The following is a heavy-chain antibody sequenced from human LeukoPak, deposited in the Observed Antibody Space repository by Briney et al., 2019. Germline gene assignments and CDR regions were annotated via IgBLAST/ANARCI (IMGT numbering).Heavy chain of an antibody. CDR1: GGSISSGGYY. D-gene: IGHD2-2*01. CDR3: ARECSSTSCSAPYDAFDI. V-gene: IGHV4-30-2*01. CDR2: IYHSGST. Sequence: EASETLSLTCTVSGGSISSGGYYWSWIRQPPGKGLEWLGYIYHSGSTYYNPSLKSRVTISVDRSKNQFSLKLSSVTAADTAVYYCARECSSTSCSAPYDAFDIWGQGTMVTVSS. J-gene: IGHJ3*02.